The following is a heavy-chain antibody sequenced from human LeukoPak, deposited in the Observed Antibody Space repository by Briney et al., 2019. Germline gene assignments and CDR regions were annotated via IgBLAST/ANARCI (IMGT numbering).Heavy chain of an antibody. CDR3: ARDMEVLWFGESMDV. CDR2: ISSSSSTI. J-gene: IGHJ6*02. V-gene: IGHV3-48*04. CDR1: GFTFSSYA. Sequence: PGGSLRLSCAASGFTFSSYAMSWVRQAPGKGLEWVSYISSSSSTIYYADSVKGRFTISRDNTKNSLYLQMNSLRAEDTAVYYCARDMEVLWFGESMDVWGRGTTVTVSS. D-gene: IGHD3-10*01.